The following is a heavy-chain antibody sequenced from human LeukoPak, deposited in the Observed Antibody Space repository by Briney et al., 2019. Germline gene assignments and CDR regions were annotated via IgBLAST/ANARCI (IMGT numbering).Heavy chain of an antibody. CDR3: ARPRQSRDGYRN. D-gene: IGHD5-24*01. CDR1: GYTFTGYY. Sequence: ASVRVSCKASGYTFTGYYMHWVGQAPGQGLEWMGWINPNSGGTNYAQKFQGRVTMTRDTSISTAYMELSRLRSDDTAVYYCARPRQSRDGYRNWGQGTLVTVSS. V-gene: IGHV1-2*02. J-gene: IGHJ4*02. CDR2: INPNSGGT.